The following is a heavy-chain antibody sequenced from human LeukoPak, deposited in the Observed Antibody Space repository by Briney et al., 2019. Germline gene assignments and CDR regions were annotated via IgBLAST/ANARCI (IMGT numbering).Heavy chain of an antibody. V-gene: IGHV4-39*07. D-gene: IGHD5-18*01. CDR3: ARDARIDSYGYGVDDY. Sequence: SETLSLTCTVSGGSISSSSYYWGWIRQPPGKGLEWIGSIYYSGSTYYNPSLKSRVTISVDTSKNQFSLKLSSVTAADTAVYYCARDARIDSYGYGVDDYWGQGTLVTVSS. CDR2: IYYSGST. CDR1: GGSISSSSYY. J-gene: IGHJ4*02.